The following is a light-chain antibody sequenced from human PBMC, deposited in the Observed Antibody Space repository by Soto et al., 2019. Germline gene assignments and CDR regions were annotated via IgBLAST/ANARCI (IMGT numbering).Light chain of an antibody. CDR3: QQYGSSSPWT. Sequence: EIVLTQSPGTLSLSPGERATLSCRASQSVSSNYLAWYQQKPGRAPRLLIYDASTRASGIPDRFSGSGSGTDCTLTISRLEPEDFAVYYCQQYGSSSPWTFGQGTKVEIK. CDR1: QSVSSNY. V-gene: IGKV3-20*01. J-gene: IGKJ1*01. CDR2: DAS.